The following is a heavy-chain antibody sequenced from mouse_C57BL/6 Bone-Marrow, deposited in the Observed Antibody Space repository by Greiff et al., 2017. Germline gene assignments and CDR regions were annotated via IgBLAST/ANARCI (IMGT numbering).Heavy chain of an antibody. CDR2: IHPNSGST. Sequence: QVQLQQPGAELVKPGASVKLSCKASGYTFTSYWMHWVKQRPGQGLEWIGMIHPNSGSTNYNEKFKSKATLTVDKSSSTAYMQLSSLTSEDSAVYYCARVEGYGDAMDYWGQGTSVTVSS. CDR1: GYTFTSYW. J-gene: IGHJ4*01. D-gene: IGHD1-1*02. CDR3: ARVEGYGDAMDY. V-gene: IGHV1-64*01.